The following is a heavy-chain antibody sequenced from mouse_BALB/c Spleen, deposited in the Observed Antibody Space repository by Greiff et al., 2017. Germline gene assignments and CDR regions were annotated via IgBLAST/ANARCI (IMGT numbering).Heavy chain of an antibody. D-gene: IGHD1-1*01. CDR2: ISSGGSYT. CDR1: GFTFSSYG. J-gene: IGHJ3*01. CDR3: ARREDYSWFAY. Sequence: EVHLVESGGDLVKPGGSLKLSCAASGFTFSSYGMSWVRQTPDKRLEWVATISSGGSYTYYPDSVKGRFTISRDNAKNTLYLQMSSLKSEDTAMYYCARREDYSWFAYWGQGTLVTVSA. V-gene: IGHV5-6*01.